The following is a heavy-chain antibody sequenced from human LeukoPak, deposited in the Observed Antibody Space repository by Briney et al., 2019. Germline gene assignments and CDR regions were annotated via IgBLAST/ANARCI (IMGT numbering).Heavy chain of an antibody. J-gene: IGHJ4*02. CDR1: GFTFSSYA. D-gene: IGHD3-22*01. Sequence: GGSLRLSCAASGFTFSSYAMYWVRQAPGKGLEWLSVISFDGNNIHYADSVKGRFTVFRDNSRHTLYLQMNSLGPEDTAVYYCATLYDSAGYYRTPNDSWGQGTLVTVSS. V-gene: IGHV3-30-3*01. CDR2: ISFDGNNI. CDR3: ATLYDSAGYYRTPNDS.